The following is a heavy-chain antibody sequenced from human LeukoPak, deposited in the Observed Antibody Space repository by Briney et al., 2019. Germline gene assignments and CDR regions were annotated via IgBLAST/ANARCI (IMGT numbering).Heavy chain of an antibody. CDR3: ARESSGSCLFDY. Sequence: PSETLSLTCTVSGGSISSSSYYWGWIRQPPGKGLEWIGRIYTSGSTNYNPSLKSRVTMSVDTSKNQFSLKLSSVTAADTAVYYCARESSGSCLFDYWGQGTLVTVSS. CDR2: IYTSGST. J-gene: IGHJ4*02. D-gene: IGHD1-26*01. V-gene: IGHV4-39*07. CDR1: GGSISSSSYY.